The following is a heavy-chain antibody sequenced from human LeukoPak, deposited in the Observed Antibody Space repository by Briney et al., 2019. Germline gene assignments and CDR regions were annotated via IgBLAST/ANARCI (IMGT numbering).Heavy chain of an antibody. Sequence: ASVKVSCTASGGTFSSYAISWVRQAPGQGLEWMGGIIPIFGTANYAQKLQGRVTMTTDTSTSTAYMELRSLRSDDTAVYYCARDYYGSGSQYGMDVWGQGTTVTVSS. CDR2: IIPIFGTA. D-gene: IGHD3-10*01. CDR1: GGTFSSYA. V-gene: IGHV1-69*05. CDR3: ARDYYGSGSQYGMDV. J-gene: IGHJ6*02.